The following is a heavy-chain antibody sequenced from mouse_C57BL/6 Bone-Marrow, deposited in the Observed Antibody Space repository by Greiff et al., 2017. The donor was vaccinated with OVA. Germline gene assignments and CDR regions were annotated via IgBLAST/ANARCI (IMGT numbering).Heavy chain of an antibody. D-gene: IGHD1-1*01. CDR2: IRSKSSNYAT. V-gene: IGHV10-3*01. J-gene: IGHJ1*03. CDR1: GFTFNTYA. CDR3: VRGGGYYYGSSSWYFDV. Sequence: EVQLVESGGGLVQPKGSLKLSCAASGFTFNTYAMHWVRQAPGKGLEWVARIRSKSSNYATYYADSVKDRFTISRDDSQSMLYLQMNNLKTEDTAMYYCVRGGGYYYGSSSWYFDVWGTGTTVTVSS.